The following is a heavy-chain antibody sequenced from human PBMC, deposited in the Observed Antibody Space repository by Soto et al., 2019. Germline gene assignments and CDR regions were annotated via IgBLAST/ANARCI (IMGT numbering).Heavy chain of an antibody. V-gene: IGHV4-34*01. Sequence: SKPLSLTCAVYGGSFSGYYWSWIRQPPGKGLEWIGEINHSGSTNYNPSLKSRVTISVDTSKNQFSLKLSSVTAADTAVYYCARGRGCLDGWGQGTTVTVAS. CDR3: ARGRGCLDG. J-gene: IGHJ6*02. CDR2: INHSGST. CDR1: GGSFSGYY. D-gene: IGHD1-26*01.